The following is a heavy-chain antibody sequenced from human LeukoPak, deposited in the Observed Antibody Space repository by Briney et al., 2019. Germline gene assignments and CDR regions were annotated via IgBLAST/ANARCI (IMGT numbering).Heavy chain of an antibody. V-gene: IGHV1-18*01. CDR3: ARDLFDPGGDSGSHDAFDI. J-gene: IGHJ3*02. CDR2: ISGNKGNT. D-gene: IGHD5-12*01. CDR1: GYTFSNFG. Sequence: ASVRVSCKTSGYTFSNFGINWVRQAPGQGLEWMGWISGNKGNTNYAQKLQGRVTMTTDTSTSTAYMELRSLRSDDTAVYYCARDLFDPGGDSGSHDAFDIWGQGTMVTVSS.